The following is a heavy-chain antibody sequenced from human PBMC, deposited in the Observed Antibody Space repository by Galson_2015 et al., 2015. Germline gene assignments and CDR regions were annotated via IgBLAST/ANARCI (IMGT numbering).Heavy chain of an antibody. Sequence: SLRLSCAVSGFTFSSYGMYWVRQAPGRGLEGISYISSACRAIHYADSVKGRFTISRDNGQNSLYLQMNSLRDEDTAVYYCVRAICSGGSCYSSFDYWGQGTLVTVSS. J-gene: IGHJ4*02. CDR3: VRAICSGGSCYSSFDY. D-gene: IGHD2-15*01. CDR1: GFTFSSYG. V-gene: IGHV3-48*02. CDR2: ISSACRAI.